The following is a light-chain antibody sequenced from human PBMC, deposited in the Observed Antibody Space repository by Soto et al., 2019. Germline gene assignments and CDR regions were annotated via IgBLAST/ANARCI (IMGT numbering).Light chain of an antibody. Sequence: IVMSQPPATLSASSRESATLSCRASQSLSSNLSWYQQKPRQAASRLINAAATRGTGVPARCIGRRCGTKFSLTTSSRQDDDFVIDYYCQYYNCSSWTFGQGTKVDI. CDR2: AAA. CDR3: CQYYNCSSWT. CDR1: QSLSSN. V-gene: IGKV3-15*01. J-gene: IGKJ1*01.